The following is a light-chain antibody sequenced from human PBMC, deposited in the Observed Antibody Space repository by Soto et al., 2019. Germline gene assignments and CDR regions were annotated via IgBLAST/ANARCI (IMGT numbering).Light chain of an antibody. CDR3: QQYRILLSTYT. CDR2: VAS. V-gene: IGKV3-15*01. CDR1: QRISNN. Sequence: EIVMTQSPATLSVSPGERATLSCRASQRISNNLAWYQQKPGQAPRLLIYVASTRATGIPGRFSGSGTETDFTLTISSLPSEDFAVYYCQQYRILLSTYTFGQGTKLEIK. J-gene: IGKJ2*01.